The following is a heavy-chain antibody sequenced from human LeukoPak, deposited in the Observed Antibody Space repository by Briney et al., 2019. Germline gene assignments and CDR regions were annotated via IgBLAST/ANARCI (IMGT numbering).Heavy chain of an antibody. J-gene: IGHJ4*02. V-gene: IGHV4-59*08. CDR1: GGFISSYY. CDR3: ARLVRWLQLYYFDY. Sequence: PSETLSLTCTVSGGFISSYYWSWIRQPPGKGLEGVGYIYYSGSTNYNPSLKSRVTISVDTSKNQFSLKLSSVTAADTAVYYCARLVRWLQLYYFDYWGQGTLVTVSS. CDR2: IYYSGST. D-gene: IGHD5-24*01.